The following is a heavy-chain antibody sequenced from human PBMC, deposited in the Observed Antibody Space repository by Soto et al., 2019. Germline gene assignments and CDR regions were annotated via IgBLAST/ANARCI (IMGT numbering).Heavy chain of an antibody. CDR1: GGSISSSNW. V-gene: IGHV4-4*02. J-gene: IGHJ6*02. D-gene: IGHD5-18*01. CDR2: IYHSGST. Sequence: QVQLQESGPGLVKPSGTLSLTCAVSGGSISSSNWWCWVRQPPGKGLEWIGEIYHSGSTNYNPSLKSRVTISVDKSKNQFSLKLSSVTAADTAVYYCARNLLQLWPYYYYYGMDVWGQGTTVTVSS. CDR3: ARNLLQLWPYYYYYGMDV.